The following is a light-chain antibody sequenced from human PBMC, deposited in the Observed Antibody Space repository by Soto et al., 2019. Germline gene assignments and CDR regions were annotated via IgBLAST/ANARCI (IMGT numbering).Light chain of an antibody. CDR2: ATS. Sequence: DIQMTQSPSSLSASVAHRVTITCRASQRISSLLNWYQQKPGKAPNLLIYATSNLQSGVPSRFSGSGSGTLFTLTISSLQPEDLATYSCPQSFSPPWTFGLGTKVHIK. V-gene: IGKV1-39*01. J-gene: IGKJ1*01. CDR1: QRISSL. CDR3: PQSFSPPWT.